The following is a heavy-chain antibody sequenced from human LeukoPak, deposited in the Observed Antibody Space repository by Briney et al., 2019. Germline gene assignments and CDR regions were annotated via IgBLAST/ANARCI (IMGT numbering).Heavy chain of an antibody. CDR3: VKNGGSSWYEDWFDP. D-gene: IGHD6-13*01. CDR1: GGSISSSSYY. J-gene: IGHJ5*02. Sequence: SETLSLTCTVSGGSISSSSYYWGWIRQPPGKGLEWIGSIYYSGSTYYNPSLKSRVTISVDTSKNQFSLKLSSVTAADTAVYYCVKNGGSSWYEDWFDPWGQGTLVTVSS. CDR2: IYYSGST. V-gene: IGHV4-39*07.